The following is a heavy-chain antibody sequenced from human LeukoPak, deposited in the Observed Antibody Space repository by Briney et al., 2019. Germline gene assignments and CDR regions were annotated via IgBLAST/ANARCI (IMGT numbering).Heavy chain of an antibody. D-gene: IGHD6-13*01. V-gene: IGHV1-2*02. CDR3: ARGGAAAAATRRGSYFFDS. J-gene: IGHJ4*02. CDR2: INANSGGI. CDR1: GGTFSSYA. Sequence: ASVKVSCKASGGTFSSYAISWVRQAPGQGLEWMGWINANSGGINYAQKFQGRVTMTRDTSISTAYMELSRLRSDDTAVYYCARGGAAAAATRRGSYFFDSWGQGTLVTVSS.